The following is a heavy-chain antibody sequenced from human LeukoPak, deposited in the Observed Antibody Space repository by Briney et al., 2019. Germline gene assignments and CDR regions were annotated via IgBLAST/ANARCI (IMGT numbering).Heavy chain of an antibody. CDR3: TREVSGWYYFDY. V-gene: IGHV3-53*01. CDR1: GFTVSSNY. D-gene: IGHD6-19*01. J-gene: IGHJ4*02. Sequence: GGSLRLSCAASGFTVSSNYMSWVRQAPGKGLEWVSVIYSGGSTYYADSVKGRFTISRDNSKNTLYLQMNSLRAEDTAVYYCTREVSGWYYFDYWGQGTLVTVSS. CDR2: IYSGGST.